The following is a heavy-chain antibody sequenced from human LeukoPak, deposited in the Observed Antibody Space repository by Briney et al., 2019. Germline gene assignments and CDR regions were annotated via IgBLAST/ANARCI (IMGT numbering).Heavy chain of an antibody. CDR3: ARGGAEDYFDY. Sequence: ASVKVSCKASGGTFSSYAISWVRQAPGQGLEWMGGIIPIFGTANYAQKFQGRVTITADESTSTAYVELSSLRSEDTAVYYCARGGAEDYFDYWGQGTLVTVSS. CDR2: IIPIFGTA. D-gene: IGHD1-26*01. J-gene: IGHJ4*02. V-gene: IGHV1-69*13. CDR1: GGTFSSYA.